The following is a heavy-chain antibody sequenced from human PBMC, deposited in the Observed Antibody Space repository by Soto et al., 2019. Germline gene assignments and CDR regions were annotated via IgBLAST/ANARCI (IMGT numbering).Heavy chain of an antibody. Sequence: QVQVVESGGGVVQPGRSLRLSCAASGFAFSNFGMHWVRQVPGKGMQWVAVIWHNGENKYYADSVKGRFTISRDNSKNTLDLETNSLRPADTAVYYWARDPGHDEAMDCWCQGTLVTVSS. CDR2: IWHNGENK. D-gene: IGHD2-21*02. J-gene: IGHJ4*02. CDR1: GFAFSNFG. V-gene: IGHV3-33*01. CDR3: ARDPGHDEAMDC.